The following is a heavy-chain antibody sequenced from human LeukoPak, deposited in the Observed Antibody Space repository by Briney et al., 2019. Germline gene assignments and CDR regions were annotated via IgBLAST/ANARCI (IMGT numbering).Heavy chain of an antibody. CDR1: GFTVSSHY. CDR2: ISGSGGST. CDR3: AKDRSHYDSSGYRNFDH. Sequence: PGGSLRLSCAASGFTVSSHYMSWVRQAPGKGLEWVSAISGSGGSTYYADSAKGRFTISRDNSKNTLYLQMNSPSSEDTAVYYCAKDRSHYDSSGYRNFDHWGQGTLVTVSS. V-gene: IGHV3-23*01. J-gene: IGHJ4*02. D-gene: IGHD3-22*01.